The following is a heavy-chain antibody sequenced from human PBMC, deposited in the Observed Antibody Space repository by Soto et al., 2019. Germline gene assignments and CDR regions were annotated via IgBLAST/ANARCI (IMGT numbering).Heavy chain of an antibody. J-gene: IGHJ3*02. Sequence: GGSLRLSCAASGFTFSSYSMNWVRQAPGKGLEWVSYISSSSSTIYYADSVKGRFTISRDNAKNSLYLQMNSLRDEDTAVYYCARAGYDILTGCYKGHGAFDIWGQGTMVTVSS. CDR1: GFTFSSYS. CDR2: ISSSSSTI. D-gene: IGHD3-9*01. CDR3: ARAGYDILTGCYKGHGAFDI. V-gene: IGHV3-48*02.